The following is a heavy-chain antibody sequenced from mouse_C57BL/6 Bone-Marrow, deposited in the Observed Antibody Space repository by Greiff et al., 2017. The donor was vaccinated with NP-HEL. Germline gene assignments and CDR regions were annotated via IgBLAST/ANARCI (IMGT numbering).Heavy chain of an antibody. CDR2: INPNNGGT. CDR1: GYTFTDYN. CDR3: ASEFTTVVATEGYYFDY. J-gene: IGHJ2*01. D-gene: IGHD1-1*01. Sequence: VQLQQSGPELVKPGASVKMSCKASGYTFTDYNMHWVKQSHGKSLEWIGYINPNNGGTSYNQKFKGKATLTVNKSSSTAYMELRSLTSEDSAVYYCASEFTTVVATEGYYFDYWGQGTTLTVSS. V-gene: IGHV1-22*01.